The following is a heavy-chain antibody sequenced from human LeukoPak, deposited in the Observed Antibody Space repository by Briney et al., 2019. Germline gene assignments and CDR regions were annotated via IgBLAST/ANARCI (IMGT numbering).Heavy chain of an antibody. J-gene: IGHJ4*02. CDR2: ISSSGSTI. CDR3: ARDQRYSSSSGGIDY. V-gene: IGHV3-48*03. D-gene: IGHD6-6*01. Sequence: GGSLRLSCAASGFTFSRYEMNRVRQAPGKGLEWVSYISSSGSTIYYADSVKGRFTISRDNAKNSLYLQMNSLRAEDTAVYYCARDQRYSSSSGGIDYWGQGTLVTVSS. CDR1: GFTFSRYE.